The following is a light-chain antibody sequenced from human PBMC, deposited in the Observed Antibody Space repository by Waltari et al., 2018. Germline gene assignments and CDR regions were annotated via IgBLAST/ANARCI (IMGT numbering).Light chain of an antibody. J-gene: IGLJ1*01. CDR3: SSYTTSSAPGV. CDR1: DSDVGAYHV. CDR2: EVS. V-gene: IGLV2-14*01. Sequence: QSALTQPASVSGSPGQQITISCSGTDSDVGAYHVLTWYQQHPGNAPHLIIYEVSNRPSGISNRFSAAKSGNTASLTISGLQAEDEADYYCSSYTTSSAPGVFGTGTRVTVL.